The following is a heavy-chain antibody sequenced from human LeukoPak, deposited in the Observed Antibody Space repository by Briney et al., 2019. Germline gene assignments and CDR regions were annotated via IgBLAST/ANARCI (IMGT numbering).Heavy chain of an antibody. D-gene: IGHD3-10*01. CDR1: GFTFSSYW. V-gene: IGHV3-48*01. J-gene: IGHJ4*02. CDR2: TSSSSSTI. Sequence: GGSLRLSCAASGFTFSSYWMHWVRQVPGKGLVWVSYTSSSSSTIYYADSVKGRFTISRDNAKNSLYLQMNSLRAEDTALYYCAKWTYGSGSYFDYWGQGTLVTVSS. CDR3: AKWTYGSGSYFDY.